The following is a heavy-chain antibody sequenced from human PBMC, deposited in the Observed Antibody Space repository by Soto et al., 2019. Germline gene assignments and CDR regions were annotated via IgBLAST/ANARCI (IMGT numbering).Heavy chain of an antibody. D-gene: IGHD2-15*01. CDR1: GGTFSKIV. V-gene: IGHV1-69*06. CDR2: IIPLFGTT. J-gene: IGHJ4*02. CDR3: ASREGVAGPATYISPGYYFDC. Sequence: QVQLVQSGAEVKKPGSSVKVSCRASGGTFSKIVVSWVRQAPGQGLEWMGGIIPLFGTTNYAQKFQGRVTITADKSTTTAYMELSSLRSDDTAVYYCASREGVAGPATYISPGYYFDCWGQGTLVTVSS.